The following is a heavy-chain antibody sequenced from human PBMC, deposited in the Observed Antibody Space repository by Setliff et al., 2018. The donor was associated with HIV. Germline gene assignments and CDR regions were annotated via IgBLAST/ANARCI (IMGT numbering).Heavy chain of an antibody. V-gene: IGHV1-69*13. CDR2: IIPIFGTA. D-gene: IGHD2-15*01. CDR3: ARFSLGYCSGGSCYPDFDP. Sequence: SVKVSCKASGGTFSSYAISWVRQAPGQGLEWMGGIIPIFGTANYAQKFQGRVTITADGSTSTAYMELSSLRSEDTAVYYCARFSLGYCSGGSCYPDFDPWGQGTLVTVSS. J-gene: IGHJ5*02. CDR1: GGTFSSYA.